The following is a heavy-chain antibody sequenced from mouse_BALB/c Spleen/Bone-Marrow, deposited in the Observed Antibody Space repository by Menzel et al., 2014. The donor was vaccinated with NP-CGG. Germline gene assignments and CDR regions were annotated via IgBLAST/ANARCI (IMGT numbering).Heavy chain of an antibody. CDR1: GYVFTTYG. CDR3: ARGDIYSSPREFFDF. V-gene: IGHV1-80*01. Sequence: QVQLQQSGAELVRPGSSVKISCKASGYVFTTYGMHWVKQRHGQGLEWIGQIYPGDGDTNYNGKFKTKATMTADKSSSTAYMQLISLSSEDSAVFFCARGDIYSSPREFFDFWGQGAPLSLSS. CDR2: IYPGDGDT. J-gene: IGHJ2*01. D-gene: IGHD1-1*01.